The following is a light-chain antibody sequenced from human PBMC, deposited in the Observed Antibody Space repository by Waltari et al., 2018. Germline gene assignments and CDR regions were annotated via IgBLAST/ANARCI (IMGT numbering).Light chain of an antibody. J-gene: IGKJ2*01. V-gene: IGKV3D-15*01. CDR1: DNVGNE. CDR3: QQSRRWPQRT. Sequence: EIVLPQSPVTVSVSPGDAITLSCPASDNVGNEVAWYRTKPGQPPRLLIYFANSRATGGPARISRSGSGTDFCLSISSLESEDFAFYYCQQSRRWPQRTCGQGTKLEI. CDR2: FAN.